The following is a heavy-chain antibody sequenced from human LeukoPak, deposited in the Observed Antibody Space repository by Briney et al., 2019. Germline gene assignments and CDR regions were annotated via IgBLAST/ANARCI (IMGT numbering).Heavy chain of an antibody. CDR2: INTYNGNT. CDR1: NYTFTSYD. Sequence: GASVKVSCKASNYTFTSYDISWVRQAPGQGLEWMGWINTYNGNTNYVRKLQGRVTMPTDTSTSTAYMELGGLTSDDTAVYYCARVPRGHNVFDYWGQGPLVTVSS. D-gene: IGHD2-21*01. CDR3: ARVPRGHNVFDY. J-gene: IGHJ4*02. V-gene: IGHV1-18*01.